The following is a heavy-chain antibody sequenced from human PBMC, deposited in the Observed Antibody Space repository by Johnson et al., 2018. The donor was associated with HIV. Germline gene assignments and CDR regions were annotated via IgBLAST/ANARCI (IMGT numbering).Heavy chain of an antibody. CDR2: IYSGGST. V-gene: IGHV3-66*01. J-gene: IGHJ3*02. Sequence: VLLVESGGDLVQPGGSLRLSCAASGFTVSSNYMNWVRQAPGKGLEWVSVIYSGGSTYYADSVKGRCTISRDNSKNTLYLQMNNLRVEDTAVYYCARGPGGREDALDIWGQGTMVTVSS. CDR3: ARGPGGREDALDI. CDR1: GFTVSSNY. D-gene: IGHD3-16*01.